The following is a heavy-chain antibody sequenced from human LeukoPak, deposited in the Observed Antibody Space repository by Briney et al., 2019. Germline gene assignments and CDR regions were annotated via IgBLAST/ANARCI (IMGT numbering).Heavy chain of an antibody. Sequence: GGSLRLSCAASGFTFSSHGMSWVRQAPGKGLEWVSAISGSGGSTYYADSVKGRFTISRDNSKNTLYLQMNSLRVEDTVVYYCAKKMGGVAGSFDYWGQGTLVTVSS. J-gene: IGHJ4*02. CDR1: GFTFSSHG. CDR3: AKKMGGVAGSFDY. V-gene: IGHV3-23*01. CDR2: ISGSGGST. D-gene: IGHD6-19*01.